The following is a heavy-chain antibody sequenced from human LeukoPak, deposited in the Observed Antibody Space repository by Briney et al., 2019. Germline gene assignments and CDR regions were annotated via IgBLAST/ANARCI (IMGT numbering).Heavy chain of an antibody. D-gene: IGHD5-12*01. CDR3: AKVSSADVDVVGVHFDY. CDR1: GLTFIRSA. Sequence: GGSLRLSCSASGLTFIRSAMSWVRQAPGMGLECVSTISGSGVSTYYADSVKGRFTISRDNSKSTVYLQMNSLRVEDTAVYYCAKVSSADVDVVGVHFDYWGQGTLVTVSS. V-gene: IGHV3-23*01. J-gene: IGHJ4*02. CDR2: ISGSGVST.